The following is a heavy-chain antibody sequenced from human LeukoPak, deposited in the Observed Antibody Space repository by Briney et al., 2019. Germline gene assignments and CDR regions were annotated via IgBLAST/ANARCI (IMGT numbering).Heavy chain of an antibody. CDR3: AKGHSSGWNTYLDY. CDR2: ISSSSSYI. Sequence: GGSLRLSCAASGFTFSSYSMNWVRQAPGKGLEWVSSISSSSSYIYYADSVKGRFTISRDNAKNSLYLQMNSLRAEDTAVYYCAKGHSSGWNTYLDYWGQGTLVTVSS. J-gene: IGHJ4*02. V-gene: IGHV3-21*04. D-gene: IGHD6-19*01. CDR1: GFTFSSYS.